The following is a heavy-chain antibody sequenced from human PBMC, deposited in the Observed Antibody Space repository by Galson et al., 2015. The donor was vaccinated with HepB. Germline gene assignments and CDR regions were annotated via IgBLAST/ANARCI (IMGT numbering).Heavy chain of an antibody. CDR3: ARTAAGTEF. V-gene: IGHV3-30*03. CDR2: ISYDGSNK. Sequence: SLRLSCAASGFTFSSYGMHWVRQAPGKGLEWVAVISYDGSNKYYADSVKGRFTISRDNSKNTLYLQMNSLRAEDTAVYYCARTAAGTEFGGQGTLVTVSS. J-gene: IGHJ4*02. D-gene: IGHD6-13*01. CDR1: GFTFSSYG.